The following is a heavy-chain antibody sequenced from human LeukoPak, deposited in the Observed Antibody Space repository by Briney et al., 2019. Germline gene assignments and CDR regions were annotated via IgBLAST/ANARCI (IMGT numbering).Heavy chain of an antibody. CDR3: APQVVPAADPQHDHPYYYYYMDV. CDR2: IYYSGST. D-gene: IGHD2-2*01. CDR1: GGSISSSSYY. Sequence: PSETLSLTCTVSGGSISSSSYYWGWIRQPPGKGLEWIGSIYYSGSTYYNPSLKSRVTISVDTSKNQFSLKLSSVTAADTAVYYCAPQVVPAADPQHDHPYYYYYMDVWGKGTTVTVSS. J-gene: IGHJ6*03. V-gene: IGHV4-39*01.